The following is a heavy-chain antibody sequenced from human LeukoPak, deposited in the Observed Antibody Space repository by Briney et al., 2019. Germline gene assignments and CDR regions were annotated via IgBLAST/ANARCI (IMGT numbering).Heavy chain of an antibody. CDR1: AYTFTGYY. CDR2: INPNSGGT. CDR3: ARGLNVIAAAGAY. J-gene: IGHJ4*02. D-gene: IGHD6-13*01. V-gene: IGHV1-2*02. Sequence: ASVKVSCKASAYTFTGYYMHWVRQAPGQGLEWMGWINPNSGGTNYAQKFQGRVTMTRDTSISTAYMELSRLRSDDTAVYYCARGLNVIAAAGAYWGQGTLVTVSS.